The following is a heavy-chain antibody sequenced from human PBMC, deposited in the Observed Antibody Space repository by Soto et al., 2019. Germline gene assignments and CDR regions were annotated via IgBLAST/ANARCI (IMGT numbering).Heavy chain of an antibody. Sequence: GGSLRLSCAASGLIFSNYKMHWLRQAPGKGLVWVSRINTDGSITDYADSVRGRFTVSRDNPKNTLYMQMNSLRAEDTAVYYCARDTDGLQYWGQGTVVTVSS. J-gene: IGHJ4*02. CDR2: INTDGSIT. CDR3: ARDTDGLQY. V-gene: IGHV3-74*01. CDR1: GLIFSNYK.